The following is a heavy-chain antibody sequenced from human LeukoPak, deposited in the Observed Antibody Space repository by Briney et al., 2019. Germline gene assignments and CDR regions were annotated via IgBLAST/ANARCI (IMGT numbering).Heavy chain of an antibody. CDR3: AIQRGANWGSRARYYFDY. CDR1: GYTFTSYG. CDR2: ISAYNGNT. D-gene: IGHD7-27*01. V-gene: IGHV1-18*01. Sequence: ASVKVSCKASGYTFTSYGISWVRQAPGQGLEWMGWISAYNGNTSYAQKLQGRVTMTTDTSTSTAYMELRSLRSDDTAVYYCAIQRGANWGSRARYYFDYWGQGTLVTVSS. J-gene: IGHJ4*02.